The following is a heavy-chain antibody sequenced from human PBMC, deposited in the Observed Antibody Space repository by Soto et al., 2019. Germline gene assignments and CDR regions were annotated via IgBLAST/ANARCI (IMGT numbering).Heavy chain of an antibody. D-gene: IGHD5-18*01. Sequence: QVQLVQSGAEVKKPGSSVKVSCKASGGTFSSYAISWVRQAPGQGFEWMGGIIPIFGTANYAQKFQGRVTITADESTSTAYMELSSLRSEDTAVYYCARDPAAMVTTESYYYYGMDVWGQGTTVTVSS. CDR3: ARDPAAMVTTESYYYYGMDV. CDR2: IIPIFGTA. CDR1: GGTFSSYA. V-gene: IGHV1-69*12. J-gene: IGHJ6*02.